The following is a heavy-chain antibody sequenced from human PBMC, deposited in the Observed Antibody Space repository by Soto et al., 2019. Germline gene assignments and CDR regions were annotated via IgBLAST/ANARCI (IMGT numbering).Heavy chain of an antibody. D-gene: IGHD5-12*01. CDR3: ASTLVAPGY. CDR1: GFTFDDYA. CDR2: ISWNSNII. Sequence: LRLSCAASGFTFDDYAMHWVRRVPGKGLEWVSSISWNSNIIGYADSVKDRFTISRDNAKNSLYLQMNSLRAEDTALYYCASTLVAPGYWGQGTLVTVSS. J-gene: IGHJ4*02. V-gene: IGHV3-9*01.